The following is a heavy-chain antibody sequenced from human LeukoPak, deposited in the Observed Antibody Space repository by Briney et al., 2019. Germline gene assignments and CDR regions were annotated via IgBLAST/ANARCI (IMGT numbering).Heavy chain of an antibody. CDR2: IYYSGST. D-gene: IGHD4-17*01. Sequence: PSETLSLTCTVSGGSISSYYWSWIRQPPGKGLEWIGYIYYSGSTTYNPSLKSRVTISVDTSKNQFSLKLNSVTAADTAMYYCARGFAYGDTGSLDYWGQGTLVTVSS. CDR1: GGSISSYY. J-gene: IGHJ4*02. V-gene: IGHV4-59*01. CDR3: ARGFAYGDTGSLDY.